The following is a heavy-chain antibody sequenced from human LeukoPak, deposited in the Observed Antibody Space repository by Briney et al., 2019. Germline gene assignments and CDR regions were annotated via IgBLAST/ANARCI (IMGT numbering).Heavy chain of an antibody. J-gene: IGHJ6*02. D-gene: IGHD1-26*01. V-gene: IGHV3-9*01. CDR2: ISWNSGSI. CDR3: AKDTVGATSGYYYYGMDV. Sequence: GGSLRLSCAASGFTFDDYAMHWVRQAPGKGLEWVSGISWNSGSIGYADSVKGRFTISRDNAKNSLYLQMNSLRAEDTALYYCAKDTVGATSGYYYYGMDVWGQGTTVTVSS. CDR1: GFTFDDYA.